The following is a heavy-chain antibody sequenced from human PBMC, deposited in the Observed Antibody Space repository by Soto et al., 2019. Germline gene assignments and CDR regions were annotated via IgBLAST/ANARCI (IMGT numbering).Heavy chain of an antibody. CDR2: IKQDGSEK. V-gene: IGHV3-7*01. J-gene: IGHJ4*02. Sequence: GGSLRLSCAASGFTFSSYWMSWVRQAPGKGLEWVANIKQDGSEKYYVDSVKGRFTISRDDAKNSLYLQMNSLRAEDTAVYYCARADYDYIWGSYRYWGQGTLVTVSS. D-gene: IGHD3-16*02. CDR3: ARADYDYIWGSYRY. CDR1: GFTFSSYW.